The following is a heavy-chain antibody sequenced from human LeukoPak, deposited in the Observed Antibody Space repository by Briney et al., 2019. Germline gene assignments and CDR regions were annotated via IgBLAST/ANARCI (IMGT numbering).Heavy chain of an antibody. J-gene: IGHJ4*02. CDR2: INYDLREK. CDR1: GFSFSNYW. Sequence: GGSLRLSCAASGFSFSNYWMNWVRQAPGKGPEGVANINYDLREKYYVDSVKGRFTISRDNAKNSLYLQRSSLRVEATAIYSCATTHNVAAAAFCWGQGTLVTVSS. D-gene: IGHD6-25*01. V-gene: IGHV3-7*01. CDR3: ATTHNVAAAAFC.